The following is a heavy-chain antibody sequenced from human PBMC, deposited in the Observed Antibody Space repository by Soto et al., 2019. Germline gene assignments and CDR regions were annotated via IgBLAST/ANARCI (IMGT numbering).Heavy chain of an antibody. J-gene: IGHJ4*02. D-gene: IGHD3-3*01. CDR2: ISNDAKND. CDR3: AKDYEDGGFEH. CDR1: GFSFRTFG. V-gene: IGHV3-30*18. Sequence: QVQLVESGGGVVQPGRSLRLSCAASGFSFRTFGMHWVRQAPGMGLEWVAGISNDAKNDYNADSVKGRFTISRDNSTNTLHLVMKSLRGEDTGAYYCAKDYEDGGFEHWGQGVLVTVS.